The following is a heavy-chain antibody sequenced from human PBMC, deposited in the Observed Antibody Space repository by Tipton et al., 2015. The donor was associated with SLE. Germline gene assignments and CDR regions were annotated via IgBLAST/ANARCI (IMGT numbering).Heavy chain of an antibody. CDR1: GFSFSNYA. CDR3: ARSLLSGYDSYGMDV. V-gene: IGHV3-23*03. D-gene: IGHD5-12*01. J-gene: IGHJ6*02. Sequence: SLRLSCAASGFSFSNYAMSWVRQAPGRGLEWVALIYSGGSGAYYADSVKGRFTISRENSKNTLYLQMNSLRAEDTAVYYCARSLLSGYDSYGMDVWGQGTTVTVSS. CDR2: IYSGGSGA.